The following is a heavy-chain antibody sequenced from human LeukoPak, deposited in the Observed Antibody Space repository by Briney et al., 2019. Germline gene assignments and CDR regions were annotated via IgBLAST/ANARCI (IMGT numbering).Heavy chain of an antibody. V-gene: IGHV4-39*01. CDR1: GGPISNRTDY. J-gene: IGHJ6*02. CDR3: ARHSPGYYYYDMDV. CDR2: IYYSGYT. Sequence: SETLSLTCIVSGGPISNRTDYWGWIRQPPGKGLEWIGSIYYSGYTYYNPSLKSRVIISVDTSKNQFSLKLSSVTAADTAVYYCARHSPGYYYYDMDVWGQGTTVTVSS.